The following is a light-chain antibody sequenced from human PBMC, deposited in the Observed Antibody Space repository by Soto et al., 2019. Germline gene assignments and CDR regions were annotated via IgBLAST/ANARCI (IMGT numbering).Light chain of an antibody. Sequence: ELVMTQSQATLSVSTGERATLSCRARQSVNSNLAWYQHKPGQAPRLLIYGASTRTTGIPARFSGSGSGTEFTLTISSLLSEEFAVYYCQQYNNWPPWTFGQGTNVEI. V-gene: IGKV3-15*01. CDR2: GAS. CDR1: QSVNSN. CDR3: QQYNNWPPWT. J-gene: IGKJ1*01.